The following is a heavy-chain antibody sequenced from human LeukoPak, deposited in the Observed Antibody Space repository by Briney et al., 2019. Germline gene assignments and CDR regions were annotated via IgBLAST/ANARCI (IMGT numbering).Heavy chain of an antibody. J-gene: IGHJ4*02. CDR1: GFTFGSYA. CDR3: AKTRAGNSSGRDPGWPVDY. D-gene: IGHD3-22*01. Sequence: PGGSLRLSCAAAGFTFGSYAIYWVRQAPGKGPEWVSGISGSGGITYFADSVKGRFIISRDNSKSTVYLQINNLRAEDTALYYCAKTRAGNSSGRDPGWPVDYWGQGTLVTVSS. V-gene: IGHV3-23*01. CDR2: ISGSGGIT.